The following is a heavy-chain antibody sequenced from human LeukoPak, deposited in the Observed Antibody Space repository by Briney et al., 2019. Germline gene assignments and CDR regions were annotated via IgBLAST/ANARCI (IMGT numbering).Heavy chain of an antibody. J-gene: IGHJ4*02. CDR3: AKDPGGYGDYVGARTDY. D-gene: IGHD4-17*01. Sequence: PGGSLRLSCAASGFTFSSYAMSWVRQAPGKGLEWVSAISGSGGSTYYADSVKGRFTISRDNSKNTLYLQMNSLRAVDTAVYYCAKDPGGYGDYVGARTDYWGQGTLVTVSS. CDR1: GFTFSSYA. V-gene: IGHV3-23*01. CDR2: ISGSGGST.